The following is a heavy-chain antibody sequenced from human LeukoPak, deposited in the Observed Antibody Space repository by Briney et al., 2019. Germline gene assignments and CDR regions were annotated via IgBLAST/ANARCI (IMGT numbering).Heavy chain of an antibody. CDR2: IYPGDSDT. CDR1: GYTFTSYW. V-gene: IGHV5-51*01. D-gene: IGHD2-2*02. J-gene: IGHJ4*02. Sequence: GASVKVSCKASGYTFTSYWIGWVRQMPGKGLEWMGIIYPGDSDTRYSPSFQGQVTISADKSISTAYLQWSSLKASDTAMYYCARRERNCSSTSCYTVDYWGQGTLVTVSS. CDR3: ARRERNCSSTSCYTVDY.